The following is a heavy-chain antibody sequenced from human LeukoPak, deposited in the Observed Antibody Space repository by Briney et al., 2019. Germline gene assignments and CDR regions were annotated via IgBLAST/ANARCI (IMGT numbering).Heavy chain of an antibody. CDR1: GYSFTSHY. CDR3: ARGRNWFDP. Sequence: GASVKVSCKASGYSFTSHYMHWVRQAPGQGLEWMGWMNPNSGNTGYAQKFQGRVTITRNTSISTAYMELSSLRSEDTAVYYCARGRNWFDPWGQGTLVTVSS. J-gene: IGHJ5*02. V-gene: IGHV1-8*03. CDR2: MNPNSGNT.